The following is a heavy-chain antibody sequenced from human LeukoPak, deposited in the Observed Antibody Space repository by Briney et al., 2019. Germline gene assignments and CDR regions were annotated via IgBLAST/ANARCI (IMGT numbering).Heavy chain of an antibody. Sequence: SVKVSCKASGGTFSSCAISWVRQAPGRGLEWMGGIIPIFGTANYAQKFQGRVTITADESTSTAYMELSSLRSEDTAVYYCARTIVGATDSPSYFDYWGQGTLVTVSS. J-gene: IGHJ4*02. CDR3: ARTIVGATDSPSYFDY. CDR1: GGTFSSCA. V-gene: IGHV1-69*13. CDR2: IIPIFGTA. D-gene: IGHD1-26*01.